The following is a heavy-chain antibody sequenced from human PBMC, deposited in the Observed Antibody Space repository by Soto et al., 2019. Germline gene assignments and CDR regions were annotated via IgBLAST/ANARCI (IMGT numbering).Heavy chain of an antibody. CDR2: IYYSGST. D-gene: IGHD3-10*01. J-gene: IGHJ3*02. CDR1: GGSISSYY. Sequence: SETLSLTCTVSGGSISSYYWSWIRQPPGKGLEWIGYIYYSGSTNYNPSLKSRVTISVDTSKNQFSLKLSSVTAADTAVYYCARDPMGCYGSETPAFDIWGQGTMVTVSS. CDR3: ARDPMGCYGSETPAFDI. V-gene: IGHV4-59*01.